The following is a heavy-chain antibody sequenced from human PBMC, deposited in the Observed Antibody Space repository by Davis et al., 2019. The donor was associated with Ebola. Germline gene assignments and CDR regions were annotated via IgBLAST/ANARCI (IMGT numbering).Heavy chain of an antibody. CDR1: GFTFSSYG. V-gene: IGHV3-30*18. D-gene: IGHD6-6*01. J-gene: IGHJ6*02. CDR3: AKDHGSSSSQNYYYYYYGMDV. Sequence: PGGSLRLSCAASGFTFSSYGMHWVRQAPGKGLEWVAVISYDGSNKYYADSVKGRFTISRDNSKNTLYLQMNSLRAEDTAVYYCAKDHGSSSSQNYYYYYYGMDVWGQGTTVTVSS. CDR2: ISYDGSNK.